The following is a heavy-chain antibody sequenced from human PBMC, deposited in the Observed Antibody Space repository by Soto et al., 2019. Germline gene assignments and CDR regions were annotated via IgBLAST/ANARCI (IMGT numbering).Heavy chain of an antibody. D-gene: IGHD1-20*01. CDR1: GGSISSGGYF. Sequence: PSGTLSLTCAVSGGSISSGGYFWSWIRQPPGKGLEWIGYIYHSGSTYYNPSLKSRVTISVDRSKNQFSLKLSSVTAADTAVYYCARYNAASRTYYFDFWGQGSLVTVSS. CDR3: ARYNAASRTYYFDF. J-gene: IGHJ4*02. V-gene: IGHV4-30-2*01. CDR2: IYHSGST.